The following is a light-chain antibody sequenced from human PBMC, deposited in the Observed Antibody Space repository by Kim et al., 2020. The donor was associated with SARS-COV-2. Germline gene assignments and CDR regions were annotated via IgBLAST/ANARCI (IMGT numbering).Light chain of an antibody. CDR2: NAS. CDR1: QAISSC. CDR3: QQYNTYPWT. V-gene: IGKV1-5*03. J-gene: IGKJ5*01. Sequence: DIQMTQSPSSLSASVGDRVTITCRTSQAISSCLGWFQQIPGKAPKPLIYNASNLESGVPSKFSGGGYGTEFTLTIISVQPDDFATYHCQQYNTYPWTFGQGTRLEIK.